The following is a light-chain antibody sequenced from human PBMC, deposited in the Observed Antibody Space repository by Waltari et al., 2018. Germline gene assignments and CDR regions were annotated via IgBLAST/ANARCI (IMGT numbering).Light chain of an antibody. CDR3: QHYESLPVT. V-gene: IGKV3-20*01. CDR1: QSISKY. Sequence: TQSPGTLSLSPGERATLSCRASQSISKYLAWYQQKPGQAPRLLIYHASSRAAGIPDRFSGSGSGTDFSLSISRLGPEDFAVYYCQHYESLPVTFGQGTKVEIK. CDR2: HAS. J-gene: IGKJ1*01.